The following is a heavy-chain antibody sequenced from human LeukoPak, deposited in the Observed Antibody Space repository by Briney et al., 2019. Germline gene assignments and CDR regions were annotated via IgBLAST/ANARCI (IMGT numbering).Heavy chain of an antibody. Sequence: VASVKVSCKASGGTFSSYAISWVRQAPGQGLEWMGRIIPILGIANYAQKFQGRVTITADKSTSTAYMELSSLRSEDTAVYYCARSPKSGADVISYWGQGTLVTVSS. CDR1: GGTFSSYA. CDR2: IIPILGIA. J-gene: IGHJ4*02. D-gene: IGHD1-26*01. CDR3: ARSPKSGADVISY. V-gene: IGHV1-69*04.